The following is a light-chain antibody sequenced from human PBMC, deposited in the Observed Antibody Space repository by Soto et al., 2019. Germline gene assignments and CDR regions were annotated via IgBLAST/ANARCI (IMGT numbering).Light chain of an antibody. CDR1: QSVRSY. V-gene: IGKV3-11*01. CDR3: QQRTNWPGIT. J-gene: IGKJ5*01. Sequence: EIVLTQSPATLSLSPWDRATLSCRTSQSVRSYLAWYQQKPGQAPRLLIYDASTRATGIPARFSGSGSGTDFTLTINNLEPEDFAVYYCQQRTNWPGITFGQGTRLEIK. CDR2: DAS.